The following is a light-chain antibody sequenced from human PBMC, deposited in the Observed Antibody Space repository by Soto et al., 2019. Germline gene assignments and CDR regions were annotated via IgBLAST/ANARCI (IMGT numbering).Light chain of an antibody. Sequence: QSALTQPASVSGSPGQSITISCTGTSSDVGGYNYVSWYQQHPGKAPKLMIYEVSNRPSGVSNRFSGSKSGNTASLTISGLQAEDEADYYCSSYTSSSTDVFGTGTKLT. CDR2: EVS. J-gene: IGLJ1*01. V-gene: IGLV2-14*01. CDR3: SSYTSSSTDV. CDR1: SSDVGGYNY.